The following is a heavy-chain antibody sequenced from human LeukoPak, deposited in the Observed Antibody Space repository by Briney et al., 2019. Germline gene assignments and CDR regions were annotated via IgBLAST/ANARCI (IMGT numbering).Heavy chain of an antibody. V-gene: IGHV1-46*03. D-gene: IGHD3-22*01. CDR3: ARPSYSSGYYAPQHYFYY. Sequence: ASVKVSCKASGYTFTSYYMHRVRQDPGQGLEWIGIINPSGGSSSYAHNFQGRVTMPRDPSTSTVSLELSRLRSEDTAVYYCARPSYSSGYYAPQHYFYYSGQGDLVTVSS. CDR1: GYTFTSYY. J-gene: IGHJ4*02. CDR2: INPSGGSS.